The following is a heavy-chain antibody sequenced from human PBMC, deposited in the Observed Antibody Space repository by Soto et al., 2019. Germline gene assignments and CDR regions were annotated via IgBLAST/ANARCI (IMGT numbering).Heavy chain of an antibody. Sequence: QVQLVQSGAGVTKPGSSVRVSCTASGGTFNFYTISWVRQVPGQGREWMGRSIPLIGMSNYAPNFQGRVTIMADKSTSTVYMNLSGLTSEDTAVYYCATNYGSWSTHFDYWGQGTLVTVSS. CDR1: GGTFNFYT. D-gene: IGHD3-10*01. CDR3: ATNYGSWSTHFDY. J-gene: IGHJ4*02. V-gene: IGHV1-69*02. CDR2: SIPLIGMS.